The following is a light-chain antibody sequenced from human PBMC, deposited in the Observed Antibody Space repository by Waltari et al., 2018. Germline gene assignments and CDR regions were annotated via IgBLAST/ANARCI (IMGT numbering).Light chain of an antibody. Sequence: SYELTQPPSVSVSPGQTAIITCSGDKLGDKYASWYQQKPGQSPILVMYEDNKRPSVIPVRFSASNSGNTATLTISGTQATDEADYYCQAWDSSVVFGGGTKLTVL. CDR1: KLGDKY. CDR3: QAWDSSVV. J-gene: IGLJ2*01. CDR2: EDN. V-gene: IGLV3-1*01.